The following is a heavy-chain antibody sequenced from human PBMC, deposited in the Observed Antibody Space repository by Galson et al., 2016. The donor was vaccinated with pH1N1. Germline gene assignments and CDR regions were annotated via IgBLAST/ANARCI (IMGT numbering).Heavy chain of an antibody. D-gene: IGHD3-3*01. CDR1: GFTFSNYA. J-gene: IGHJ4*02. V-gene: IGHV3-23*01. CDR3: AKTYDFWAAYPQYCFDY. CDR2: ISDSGDYT. Sequence: SLRLSCAASGFTFSNYAMSWVRQAPGKGLEWVSGISDSGDYTYYVDSVKGRFTISRDNSKNTLYVQMNSLRAEDTAVYYCAKTYDFWAAYPQYCFDYWGQGTLVTVSS.